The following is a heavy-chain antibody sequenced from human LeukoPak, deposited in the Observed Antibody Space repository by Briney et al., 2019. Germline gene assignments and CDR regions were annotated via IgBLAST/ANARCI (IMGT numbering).Heavy chain of an antibody. CDR3: AREVTGDHYYYYYYMDV. D-gene: IGHD7-27*01. CDR2: INPSGGST. CDR1: GYTFTSYY. V-gene: IGHV1-46*01. Sequence: ASVKVSCKASGYTFTSYYMHWVRQAPGQGLEWMGIINPSGGSTSYAQKFQGRVTMTRDTSISTAYMELSRLRSDDTAVYYCAREVTGDHYYYYYYMDVWGKGTTVTVSS. J-gene: IGHJ6*03.